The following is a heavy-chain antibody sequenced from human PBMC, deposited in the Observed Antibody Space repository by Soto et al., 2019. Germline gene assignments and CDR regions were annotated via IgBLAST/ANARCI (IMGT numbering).Heavy chain of an antibody. CDR1: GFTFTSSA. V-gene: IGHV1-58*01. CDR2: IVVGSGNT. J-gene: IGHJ4*02. Sequence: ASVKVSCKASGFTFTSSAVQWVRQARGQRLEWIGWIVVGSGNTNYAQKFQERVTITRDMSTSTAYMELSSLRSEDTAVYYCAAGRYSGYDLVPFDYWGQGTLVTSPQ. D-gene: IGHD5-12*01. CDR3: AAGRYSGYDLVPFDY.